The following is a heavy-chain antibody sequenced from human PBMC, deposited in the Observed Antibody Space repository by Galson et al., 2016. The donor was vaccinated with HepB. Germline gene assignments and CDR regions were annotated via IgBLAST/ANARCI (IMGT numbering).Heavy chain of an antibody. Sequence: SVKVSCKASGYTFTSYDINWVRQATGQGLEWMGWMNPHSGNTGYAQKFQGRVTMTRNTSIGTAYMELSSLRSEDTAVFYCARSRKYSGGWYGTRYFDLWGRGTLVTVSS. D-gene: IGHD6-19*01. CDR2: MNPHSGNT. V-gene: IGHV1-8*01. CDR1: GYTFTSYD. CDR3: ARSRKYSGGWYGTRYFDL. J-gene: IGHJ2*01.